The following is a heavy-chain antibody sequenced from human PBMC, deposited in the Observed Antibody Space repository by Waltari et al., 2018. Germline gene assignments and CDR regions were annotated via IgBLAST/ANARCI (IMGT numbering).Heavy chain of an antibody. D-gene: IGHD3-10*01. Sequence: EVQVLESGGGLVRPGGSLRLSCAASGFTFSTYAMNWVRQAPGKGLEWVSIIYRGGNAYYSDSVKGRFTISRDDSKNTLYLQMDTLRVEDTAEYYCAFHYPGGAFDIWGQGTMLTVSS. V-gene: IGHV3-23*03. CDR2: IIYRGGNA. CDR3: AFHYPGGAFDI. J-gene: IGHJ3*02. CDR1: GFTFSTYA.